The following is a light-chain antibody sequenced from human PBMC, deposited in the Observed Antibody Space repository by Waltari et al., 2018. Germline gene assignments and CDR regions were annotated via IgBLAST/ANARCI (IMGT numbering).Light chain of an antibody. CDR2: DID. J-gene: IGLJ3*02. CDR3: GTWDSSLSVVV. Sequence: QSVLTQPPSVSAAPGQTVTISCSGSGSHIGMSFVSWYQRLPGAAPKLLIYDIDKRPSGIPDRFSGSQSGSSATLGITGLRTGDEADYYCGTWDSSLSVVVFGGGTKLTVL. V-gene: IGLV1-51*01. CDR1: GSHIGMSF.